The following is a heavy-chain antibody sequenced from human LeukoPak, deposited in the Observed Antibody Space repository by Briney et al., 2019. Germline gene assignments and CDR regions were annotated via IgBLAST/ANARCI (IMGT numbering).Heavy chain of an antibody. V-gene: IGHV4-31*03. CDR2: IYYSGST. CDR3: ARSSSSPRGFLEPNWYFDL. J-gene: IGHJ2*01. D-gene: IGHD3-3*01. Sequence: PSETLSLTRTVSGGSISSGGYYWSWIRQHPGKGLEWIGYIYYSGSTYYNPSLKSRVTIPVDTSKNQFSLKLSSVTAADTAVYYCARSSSSPRGFLEPNWYFDLWGRGTLVTVSS. CDR1: GGSISSGGYY.